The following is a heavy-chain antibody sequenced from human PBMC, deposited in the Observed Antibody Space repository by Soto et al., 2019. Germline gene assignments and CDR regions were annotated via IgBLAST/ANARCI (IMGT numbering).Heavy chain of an antibody. V-gene: IGHV1-3*05. CDR1: GYTFTDSA. D-gene: IGHD5-18*01. Sequence: QVHFVQSGAEEKKPGASVKVSCKASGYTFTDSAIHWVRQAPGQRLEWMGWINAGNGDTKYSQKFQGRVTITRDTSANTAYMELSSLTSEDTAEYYCARDRGYTYGYCGWFDPWGQGTLVTVSS. J-gene: IGHJ5*02. CDR3: ARDRGYTYGYCGWFDP. CDR2: INAGNGDT.